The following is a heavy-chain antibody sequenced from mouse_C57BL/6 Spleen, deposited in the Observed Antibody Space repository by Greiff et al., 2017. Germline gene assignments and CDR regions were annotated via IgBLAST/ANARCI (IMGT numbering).Heavy chain of an antibody. D-gene: IGHD1-1*01. CDR3: AREDGSTYYFDY. J-gene: IGHJ2*01. V-gene: IGHV5-9*01. CDR2: ISGGGGNT. CDR1: GFTFSSYT. Sequence: EVMLVESGGGLMKPGGSLKLSCAASGFTFSSYTMSWVRQTPEKRLEWVATISGGGGNTYYPDSVKGRFTISRDNAKNTLYLQMSSLRSEDTALYYCAREDGSTYYFDYWGQGTTLTVSS.